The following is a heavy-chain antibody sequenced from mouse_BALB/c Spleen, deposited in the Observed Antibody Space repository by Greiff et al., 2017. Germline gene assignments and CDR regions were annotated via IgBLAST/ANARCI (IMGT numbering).Heavy chain of an antibody. CDR2: IDPANGNT. V-gene: IGHV14-3*02. J-gene: IGHJ4*01. CDR3: AGSYYGEGYAMDY. D-gene: IGHD2-1*01. Sequence: DVKLQESGAELVKPGASVKLSCTASGFNIKDTYMHWVKQRPEQGLEWIGRIDPANGNTKYDPKFQGKATITADTSSNTAYLQLSSLTSEDTAVYYCAGSYYGEGYAMDYWGQGTSVTVSS. CDR1: GFNIKDTY.